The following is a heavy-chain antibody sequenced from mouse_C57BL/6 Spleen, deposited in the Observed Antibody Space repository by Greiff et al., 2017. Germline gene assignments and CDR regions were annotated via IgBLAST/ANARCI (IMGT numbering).Heavy chain of an antibody. Sequence: VQLQQPGAELVKPGASVKLSCKASGYTFTSYWMQWVKQRPGQGLEWIGEIDPSDSYTNYNQKFKGKATLTVDTSSSTAYMQLSSLTSGDSAVYCCARSHGGDYWGQGTSVTVSS. V-gene: IGHV1-50*01. CDR1: GYTFTSYW. CDR2: IDPSDSYT. CDR3: ARSHGGDY. J-gene: IGHJ4*01.